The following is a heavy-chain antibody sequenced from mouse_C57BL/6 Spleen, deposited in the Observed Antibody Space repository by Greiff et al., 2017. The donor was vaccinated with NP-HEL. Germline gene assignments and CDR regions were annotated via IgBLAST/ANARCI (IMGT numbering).Heavy chain of an antibody. CDR3: ARHYSNYVFMDY. J-gene: IGHJ4*01. V-gene: IGHV5-9*01. D-gene: IGHD2-5*01. Sequence: EVKLMESGGGLVKPGGSLKLSCAASGFTFSSYTMSWVRQTPEKRLEWVATISGGGGNTYYPDSVKGRFPISRDNAKNTLYLQMSSLRSEDTALYYCARHYSNYVFMDYWGQGTSVTVSS. CDR2: ISGGGGNT. CDR1: GFTFSSYT.